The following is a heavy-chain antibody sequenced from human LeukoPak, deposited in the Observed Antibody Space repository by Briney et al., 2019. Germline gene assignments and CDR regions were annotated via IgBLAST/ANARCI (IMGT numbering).Heavy chain of an antibody. CDR3: ARDRHTVVTPEMDY. V-gene: IGHV3-53*01. Sequence: PGGSLRLSCAASGFTVSSNYMSWVRQAPGKGLEWVSVIYSGGSTHYADSVKGRFTISRDSSKNTLYLQMNSLRAEDTAVYYCARDRHTVVTPEMDYWGQGTLVTVSS. CDR2: IYSGGST. J-gene: IGHJ4*02. D-gene: IGHD4-23*01. CDR1: GFTVSSNY.